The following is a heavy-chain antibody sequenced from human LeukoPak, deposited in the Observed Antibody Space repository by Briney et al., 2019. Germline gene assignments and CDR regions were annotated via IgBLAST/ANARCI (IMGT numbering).Heavy chain of an antibody. CDR1: GFTLSTYW. Sequence: VGSLRLSCAASGFTLSTYWMHWVRQAPGKGLLWVSRINTDGSITNYADSVKGRFTISRDNAKNTLYLQMNSLRSEDTAVYYCARVPPSVGEAASEYFQDWGQGTLVTVSS. D-gene: IGHD1-26*01. V-gene: IGHV3-74*01. CDR3: ARVPPSVGEAASEYFQD. J-gene: IGHJ1*01. CDR2: INTDGSIT.